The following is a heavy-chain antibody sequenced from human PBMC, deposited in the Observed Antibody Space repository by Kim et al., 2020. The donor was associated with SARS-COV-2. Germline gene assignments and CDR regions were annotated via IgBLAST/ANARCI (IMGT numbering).Heavy chain of an antibody. J-gene: IGHJ4*02. CDR3: AKTPGLYGSGSYPPFDY. D-gene: IGHD3-10*01. CDR2: ISGSGGST. CDR1: GFTFSSYA. V-gene: IGHV3-23*01. Sequence: GGSLRLSCAASGFTFSSYAMSWVRQAPGKGLEWVSAISGSGGSTYYADSVKGRFTISRDNSKNTLYLQMNSLRAEDTAVYYCAKTPGLYGSGSYPPFDYWGQGTLVTVSS.